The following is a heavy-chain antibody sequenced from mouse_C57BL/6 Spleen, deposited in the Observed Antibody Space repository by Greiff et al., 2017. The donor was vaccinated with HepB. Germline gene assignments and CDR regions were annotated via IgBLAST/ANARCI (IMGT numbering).Heavy chain of an antibody. CDR2: IDPSDSET. D-gene: IGHD2-3*01. J-gene: IGHJ3*01. CDR3: ARSEGYYSWFAY. Sequence: QVQLQQPGAELVRPGSSVKLSCKASGYTFTSYWMHWVKQRPIQGLEWIGNIDPSDSETHYNQKFKDKATLTVDKSSSTAYMQLSSLTSEDSAVYYCARSEGYYSWFAYWGQGTLVTVSA. CDR1: GYTFTSYW. V-gene: IGHV1-52*01.